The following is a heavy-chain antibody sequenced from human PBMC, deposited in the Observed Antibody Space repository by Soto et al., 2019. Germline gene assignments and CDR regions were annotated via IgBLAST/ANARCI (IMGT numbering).Heavy chain of an antibody. D-gene: IGHD2-15*01. CDR2: INLSGTT. Sequence: QVQLQESGPGLVKPSGTLSLTCAVSGGSVNATNWWSWIRQPPGKGLEWIGEINLSGTTNYNPSLKRRVTMSIDQSQNEVSLTLTALSAADTAVYFCSRKLFGGYSPAAYCRQGTLVTVSS. V-gene: IGHV4-4*02. CDR3: SRKLFGGYSPAAY. J-gene: IGHJ4*02. CDR1: GGSVNATNW.